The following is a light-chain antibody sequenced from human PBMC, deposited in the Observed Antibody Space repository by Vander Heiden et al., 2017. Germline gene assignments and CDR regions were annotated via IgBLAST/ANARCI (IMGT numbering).Light chain of an antibody. V-gene: IGKV3-11*01. CDR2: DAS. CDR3: QQHVIWPPFT. CDR1: QTIDNF. J-gene: IGKJ3*01. Sequence: EVVLTQSPGTLSLSPGDRATLSCRASQTIDNFLAWYQHRPGQAPRLLIYDASTRATGIPGRFSGSGYGTDFTLTISSLEPEDFGVYYCQQHVIWPPFTFGHGTRVEIK.